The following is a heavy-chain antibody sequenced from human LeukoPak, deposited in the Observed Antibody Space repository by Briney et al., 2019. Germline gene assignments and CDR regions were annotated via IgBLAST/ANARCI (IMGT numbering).Heavy chain of an antibody. CDR3: ARGITIRGRDYFDY. CDR2: IYYSGSP. J-gene: IGHJ4*02. Sequence: KPSETLSLTCTVSGGSISSSSYYWGWFRQPPGEGLEWIGSIYYSGSPYYNPSLKSRVTISVDTSKNQFSLKLSSVTAADTAVYYCARGITIRGRDYFDYWGQGTLVTVSS. D-gene: IGHD3-16*01. CDR1: GGSISSSSYY. V-gene: IGHV4-39*07.